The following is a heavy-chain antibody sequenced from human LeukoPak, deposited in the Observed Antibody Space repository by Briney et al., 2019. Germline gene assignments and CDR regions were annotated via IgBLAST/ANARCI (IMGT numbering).Heavy chain of an antibody. CDR1: GYTFTGYY. J-gene: IGHJ4*02. D-gene: IGHD5-18*01. CDR3: ARDSRAYSFPFDY. Sequence: ASVKVSCKASGYTFTGYYMHWVRPAPGQGIEWMGWINPNSGGTNYSQKFQGRVTMTRDTSISTAYMELSRLRSDDTAVYYCARDSRAYSFPFDYWGQGTLVTVSS. CDR2: INPNSGGT. V-gene: IGHV1-2*02.